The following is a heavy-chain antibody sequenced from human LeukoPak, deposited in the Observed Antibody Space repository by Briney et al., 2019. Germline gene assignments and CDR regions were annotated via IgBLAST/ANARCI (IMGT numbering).Heavy chain of an antibody. J-gene: IGHJ4*02. D-gene: IGHD6-13*01. CDR2: FIPILGIA. CDR1: GGTFSSYA. Sequence: AASAKVSCKASGGTFSSYAISWVRRAPGQGLEWMGRFIPILGIANYAQKFQGRVTITADKSTSTAYMELSSLRSEDTAVYYCARDSLLAAAGTERFFDYWGRGTLVTVS. CDR3: ARDSLLAAAGTERFFDY. V-gene: IGHV1-69*04.